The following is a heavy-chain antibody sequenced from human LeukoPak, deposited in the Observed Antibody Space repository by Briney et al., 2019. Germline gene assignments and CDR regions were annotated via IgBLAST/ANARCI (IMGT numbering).Heavy chain of an antibody. V-gene: IGHV4-31*03. Sequence: PSETLSLTCTVSGGSISSSSYYWGWIRQPPGKGLEWIGYIYYSGSTYYNPSLKSRVTISVDTSKNQFSLKLSSVTAADTAVYYCARDVVINYYYGMDVWGQGTTVTVSS. CDR2: IYYSGST. D-gene: IGHD3-22*01. CDR1: GGSISSSSYY. CDR3: ARDVVINYYYGMDV. J-gene: IGHJ6*02.